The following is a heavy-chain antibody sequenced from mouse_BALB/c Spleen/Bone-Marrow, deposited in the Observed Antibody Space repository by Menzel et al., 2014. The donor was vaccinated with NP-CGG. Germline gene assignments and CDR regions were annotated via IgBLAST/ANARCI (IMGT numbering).Heavy chain of an antibody. CDR2: ISYTGNT. CDR1: GDSITSGY. V-gene: IGHV3-8*02. J-gene: IGHJ2*01. Sequence: VQLQQSGPSLIKPSQTLSLTCSVTGDSITSGYWNWIRKFPGNELEYMGYISYTGNTYYNPSLKSRISIARDTSKNQYYLQLHSVTTEDTATYFCARSLGRFDYWGQGATLTASS. D-gene: IGHD4-1*01. CDR3: ARSLGRFDY.